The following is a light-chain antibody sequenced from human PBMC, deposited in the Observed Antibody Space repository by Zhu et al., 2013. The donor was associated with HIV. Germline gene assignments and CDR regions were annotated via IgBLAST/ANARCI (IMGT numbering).Light chain of an antibody. J-gene: IGKJ4*01. CDR1: QSVSSSY. CDR3: QQNDSSSLT. Sequence: DIVLTQSPGTLSLSPGERATLSCRASQSVSSSYLAWYQHKSGQAPRLLIYGASSRATGIPDRFSGSGSGTDFTLSISRLDPEDFAVYYCQQNDSSSLTFGGGTTVEIK. CDR2: GAS. V-gene: IGKV3-20*01.